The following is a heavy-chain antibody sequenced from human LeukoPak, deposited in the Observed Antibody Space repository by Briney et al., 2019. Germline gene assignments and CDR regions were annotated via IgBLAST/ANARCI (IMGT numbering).Heavy chain of an antibody. Sequence: GGSLRLSCAASGFTFSDYYMSWIRQAPGKGLEWVSYISRSSSYTNYADSVKGRFTISRDNAKNSLYLQMTSLRAEDTAVYYCARVHSGYDSGYYFDYWGQGTLVTVSS. D-gene: IGHD5-12*01. CDR3: ARVHSGYDSGYYFDY. CDR2: ISRSSSYT. V-gene: IGHV3-11*06. CDR1: GFTFSDYY. J-gene: IGHJ4*02.